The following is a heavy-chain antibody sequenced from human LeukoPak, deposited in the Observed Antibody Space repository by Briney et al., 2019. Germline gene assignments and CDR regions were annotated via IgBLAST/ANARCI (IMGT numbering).Heavy chain of an antibody. V-gene: IGHV7-4-1*02. CDR3: ARDIVLDVKIYCSGGSCYSEKSSTPLDPFDI. J-gene: IGHJ3*02. CDR1: GYTFTSYA. Sequence: ASVKVSCKASGYTFTSYAMNWVRQAPGQGLEWMGWINTNTGNPTYAQGFTGRFVFSLDTSVSTAYLQISSLKAEDTAVYYCARDIVLDVKIYCSGGSCYSEKSSTPLDPFDIWGQGTMVTVSS. D-gene: IGHD2-15*01. CDR2: INTNTGNP.